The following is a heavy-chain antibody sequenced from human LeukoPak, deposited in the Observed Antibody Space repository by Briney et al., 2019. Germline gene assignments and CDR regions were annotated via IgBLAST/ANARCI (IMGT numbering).Heavy chain of an antibody. V-gene: IGHV1-2*02. D-gene: IGHD6-6*01. CDR2: INPNSGGT. Sequence: GASVKVSCKASGYTFTDYYMHWVRQAPGQGLEWMGWINPNSGGTNYAQKFQGRVTMTRDTSISTGYMELSRLRSDDTAVYYRMISSSDPPFDYWGQGTLVTVSS. J-gene: IGHJ4*02. CDR1: GYTFTDYY. CDR3: MISSSDPPFDY.